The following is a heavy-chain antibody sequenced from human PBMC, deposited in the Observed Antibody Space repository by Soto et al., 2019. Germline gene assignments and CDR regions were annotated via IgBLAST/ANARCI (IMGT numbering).Heavy chain of an antibody. Sequence: SETLSLTCTVSGGSISSYYWSWIRQPPGKGLEWIGYIYYSGSTNYNPSLKSRVTISVDTSKNQFSLKLSSVTAADTAVYYCARVRYDFWSGTPLDYYFDYWGQGTRVTVSS. D-gene: IGHD3-3*01. CDR2: IYYSGST. V-gene: IGHV4-59*01. CDR3: ARVRYDFWSGTPLDYYFDY. CDR1: GGSISSYY. J-gene: IGHJ4*02.